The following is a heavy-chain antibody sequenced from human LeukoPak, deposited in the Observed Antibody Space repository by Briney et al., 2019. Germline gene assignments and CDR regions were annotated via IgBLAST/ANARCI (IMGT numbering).Heavy chain of an antibody. V-gene: IGHV3-23*01. J-gene: IGHJ4*02. CDR3: AARSRGWSSSFDY. D-gene: IGHD6-19*01. CDR1: GFTLSRYA. CDR2: IRGCGGRT. Sequence: GGSLRLSCAASGFTLSRYAMRWVRQAPGKGLECVSAIRGCGGRTFYADFVKGRFTISGDNSKNTLFLQLNSLRAEDTAVYYCAARSRGWSSSFDYWGRGTLVAVSS.